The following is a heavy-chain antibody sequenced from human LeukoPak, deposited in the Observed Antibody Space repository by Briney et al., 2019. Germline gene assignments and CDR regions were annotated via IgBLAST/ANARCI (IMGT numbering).Heavy chain of an antibody. CDR2: IYTSGST. CDR3: ARGFRDENWFDP. CDR1: GGSISSGSYY. D-gene: IGHD3-10*01. V-gene: IGHV4-61*02. J-gene: IGHJ5*02. Sequence: SQTLSLTCTVSGGSISSGSYYWSWMRQPAGKGLEWIGRIYTSGSTNYNPSLKSRVTISVDTSKNQFSLKLSSVTAADTAVYYCARGFRDENWFDPWGQGTLVTVSS.